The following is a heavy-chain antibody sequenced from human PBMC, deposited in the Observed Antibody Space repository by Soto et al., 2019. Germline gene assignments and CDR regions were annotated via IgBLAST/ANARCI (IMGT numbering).Heavy chain of an antibody. V-gene: IGHV4-4*02. D-gene: IGHD2-8*02. CDR2: IFHDGNT. CDR3: ARHEGWTGPDQ. J-gene: IGHJ4*02. Sequence: QVHLQESGPGLVKPSETLSLTCAVSGASIGSGGWWSWVRQPPGKGLEWIAEIFHDGNTNHSPSLNSRVTISVDKSHNQFSLHVYSVTAADTAVYYCARHEGWTGPDQGGKGTLVTVSS. CDR1: GASIGSGGW.